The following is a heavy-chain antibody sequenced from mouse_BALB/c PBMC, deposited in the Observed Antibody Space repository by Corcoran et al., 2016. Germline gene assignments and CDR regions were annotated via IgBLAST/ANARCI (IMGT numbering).Heavy chain of an antibody. CDR1: GFNIKDNY. CDR3: AKWDWYFDV. J-gene: IGHJ1*01. V-gene: IGHV14-3*02. Sequence: EVQLQQSGAELVKPGASVKLSCTASGFNIKDNYMHWVKQRPEQGLEWIGRIDPANGNTKYDPKFQGKATITADTSSNTAYLQLSSLTSEDTAVYYDAKWDWYFDVWGAGTTVTVSS. CDR2: IDPANGNT. D-gene: IGHD1-3*01.